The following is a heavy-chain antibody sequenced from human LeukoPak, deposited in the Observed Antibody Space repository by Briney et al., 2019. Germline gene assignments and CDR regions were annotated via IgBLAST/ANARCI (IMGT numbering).Heavy chain of an antibody. D-gene: IGHD3-9*01. Sequence: SETLSLTCTVSGGSISSSSYYWGWIRQPPGKGLEWIGNIYYSGSTYYNASLTSRVTISVDTSKNQFSLKLSSVTAADTAVYYCARDVRYDILTGYYMAGYMDVWGKGTTVTVSS. CDR1: GGSISSSSYY. CDR2: IYYSGST. CDR3: ARDVRYDILTGYYMAGYMDV. J-gene: IGHJ6*03. V-gene: IGHV4-39*07.